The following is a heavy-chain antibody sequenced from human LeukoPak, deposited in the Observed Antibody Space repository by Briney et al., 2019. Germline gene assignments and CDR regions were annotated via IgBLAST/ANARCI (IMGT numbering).Heavy chain of an antibody. CDR2: ISSSSSYI. V-gene: IGHV3-21*01. Sequence: GGSLRLSCAASGFTFSSYSMNWVRQAPGKGLEWVSSISSSSSYIYYADSVKGRFTISRDNAKNSLYLQMNSLRAEDTAVYYCARDEAAMVTRVYWGQGTLVTVSS. D-gene: IGHD5-18*01. J-gene: IGHJ4*02. CDR1: GFTFSSYS. CDR3: ARDEAAMVTRVY.